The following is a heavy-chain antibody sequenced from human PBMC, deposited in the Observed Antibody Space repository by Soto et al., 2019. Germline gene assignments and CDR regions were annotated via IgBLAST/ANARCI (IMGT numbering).Heavy chain of an antibody. V-gene: IGHV3-74*01. CDR1: GFTFSSYW. Sequence: GGSLRLSCAASGFTFSSYWMHWVRQAPGKGLVWVSRITNDWSSTNYADSVKGRFTISKDNAKNTLYLQMNSLRAEDTAVYYCASAISIFGVVFYWGQGTLVTVSS. CDR2: ITNDWSST. CDR3: ASAISIFGVVFY. D-gene: IGHD3-3*01. J-gene: IGHJ4*02.